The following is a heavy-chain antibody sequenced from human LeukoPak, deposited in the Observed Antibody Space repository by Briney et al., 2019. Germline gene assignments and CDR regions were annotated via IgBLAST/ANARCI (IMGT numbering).Heavy chain of an antibody. CDR3: ARDFASTLYYRGAFDI. J-gene: IGHJ3*02. CDR2: IYHSGST. CDR1: GGSISSGGYY. V-gene: IGHV4-30-2*01. Sequence: TLSLTCTVSGGSISSGGYYWSWIRQPPGKGLEWIGYIYHSGSTYYNPSLKSRVTISVDRSKNQFSLKLSSVTAADTAVYYCARDFASTLYYRGAFDIWGQGTMVTVSS. D-gene: IGHD1-14*01.